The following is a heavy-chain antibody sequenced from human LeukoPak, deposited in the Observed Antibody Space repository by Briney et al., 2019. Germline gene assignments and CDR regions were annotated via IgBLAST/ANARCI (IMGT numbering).Heavy chain of an antibody. J-gene: IGHJ6*02. D-gene: IGHD3-10*01. CDR3: ATVRGVTSYDYYGMDV. CDR2: ISNDGSIE. Sequence: GGSLRLSCAASGFTLRTYPMHWVRQAPDKGLEWVAIISNDGSIERYADSVKGRFTISRDNSKSTVYLQMNSLRAEDTAVYHCATVRGVTSYDYYGMDVWGQGTTVTVSS. V-gene: IGHV3-30-3*01. CDR1: GFTLRTYP.